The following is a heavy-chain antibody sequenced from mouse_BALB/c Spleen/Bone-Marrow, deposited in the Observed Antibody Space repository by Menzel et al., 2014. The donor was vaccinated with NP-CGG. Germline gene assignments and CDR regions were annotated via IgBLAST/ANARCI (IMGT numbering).Heavy chain of an antibody. CDR3: ARYYGNYFDY. CDR1: GISITTGNYR. D-gene: IGHD2-1*01. J-gene: IGHJ2*01. CDR2: ISYSGTI. Sequence: EVHLVESGPGLVKPSQTVSLTCTVTGISITTGNYRWSWIRQFPGNKLEWIGYISYSGTITYNPSLTSPTTITRDTSXNQPILETNYLTAKDTATCYCARYYGNYFDYWGQGTPRTGSS. V-gene: IGHV3-5*02.